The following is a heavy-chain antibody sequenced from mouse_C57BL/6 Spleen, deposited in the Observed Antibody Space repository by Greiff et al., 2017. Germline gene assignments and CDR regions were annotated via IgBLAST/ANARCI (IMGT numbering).Heavy chain of an antibody. D-gene: IGHD2-1*01. J-gene: IGHJ2*01. Sequence: VQLQESGAELMKPGASVKLSCKATGYTFTGYWIEWVKQRPGHGLEWIGEIVPGSGSTNYNEKFKGKATFTADTFSNTANMQLSSMTTEDSAIYYCAIIYYGNYFDNWGQGTTLTVSS. CDR1: GYTFTGYW. V-gene: IGHV1-9*01. CDR3: AIIYYGNYFDN. CDR2: IVPGSGST.